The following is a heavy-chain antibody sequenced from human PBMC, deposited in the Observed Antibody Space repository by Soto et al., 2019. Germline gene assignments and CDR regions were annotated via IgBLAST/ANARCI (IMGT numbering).Heavy chain of an antibody. CDR3: GRVVEGATRHTDPDS. J-gene: IGHJ5*01. Sequence: SETLSLTCTVSGVSIHNSHSFWAWLRQPPGKGLEFIGSVYHNGGAHYNSSLKSRVTISVDTAHNQVSLRMRSLTAADTAVYYCGRVVEGATRHTDPDSWGQGILVTVSS. V-gene: IGHV4-39*01. D-gene: IGHD2-21*01. CDR2: VYHNGGA. CDR1: GVSIHNSHSF.